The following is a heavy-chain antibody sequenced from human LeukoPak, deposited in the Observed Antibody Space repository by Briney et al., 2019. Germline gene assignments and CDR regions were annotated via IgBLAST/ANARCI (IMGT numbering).Heavy chain of an antibody. CDR3: ARGGDYGPPPARDAFDI. V-gene: IGHV4-59*01. Sequence: SETLSLTCTVSGGSISSYYWSWIRQPPGKGLEWIGYIYYSGSTNYNPSLKTRVTISVDTSKNQFSLKLSSVTAADTAVYYCARGGDYGPPPARDAFDIWGQGTMVTVSS. J-gene: IGHJ3*02. D-gene: IGHD4/OR15-4a*01. CDR2: IYYSGST. CDR1: GGSISSYY.